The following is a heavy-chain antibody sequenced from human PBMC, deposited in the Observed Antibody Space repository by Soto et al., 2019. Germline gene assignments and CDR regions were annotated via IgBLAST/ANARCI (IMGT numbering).Heavy chain of an antibody. D-gene: IGHD1-7*01. CDR1: GFTFSSYS. CDR2: ISSSSSYI. V-gene: IGHV3-21*01. CDR3: ARGGELLYYYYYGMDV. J-gene: IGHJ6*02. Sequence: PGGSLRLSCAASGFTFSSYSMNWVRQAPGKGLEWVSSISSSSSYIYYADSVKGRFTISRDNAKNSLYLQMNSLRAEDTAVYYCARGGELLYYYYYGMDVWGQGTTVTVSS.